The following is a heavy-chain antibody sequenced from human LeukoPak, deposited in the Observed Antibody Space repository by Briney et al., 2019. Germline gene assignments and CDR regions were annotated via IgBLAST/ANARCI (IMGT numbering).Heavy chain of an antibody. J-gene: IGHJ5*02. CDR3: ARIPVAKTFDQ. D-gene: IGHD6-19*01. Sequence: PSETLSLTCTVSGGSVSSNSYYWSWVRQPPGKGLEWIGFIDYTGSANYNPSLKSRVTISLDTSKNQFSVKVMSVTAADTAVYYCARIPVAKTFDQWGQGTLVTVSS. CDR2: IDYTGSA. V-gene: IGHV4-61*01. CDR1: GGSVSSNSYY.